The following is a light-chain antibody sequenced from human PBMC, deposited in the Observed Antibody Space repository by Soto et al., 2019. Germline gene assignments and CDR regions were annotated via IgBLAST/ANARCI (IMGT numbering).Light chain of an antibody. CDR2: SNN. CDR3: AAWDDSLNGYV. Sequence: QSVRTQPPAASGTPGQRVTISCSGSSSNIGSNTVNWYQQLPGTAPKLLIYSNNQRPSGVPDRFSGSKSGTSVSLAISGLQSEDEADYYCAAWDDSLNGYVFGTGTKVTVL. CDR1: SSNIGSNT. J-gene: IGLJ1*01. V-gene: IGLV1-44*01.